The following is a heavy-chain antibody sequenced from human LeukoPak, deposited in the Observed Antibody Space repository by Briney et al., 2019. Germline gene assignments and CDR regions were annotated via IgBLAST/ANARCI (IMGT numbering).Heavy chain of an antibody. D-gene: IGHD6-19*01. CDR3: ASGWYSSGWYGGGY. V-gene: IGHV4-34*01. CDR2: INHSGST. J-gene: IGHJ4*02. CDR1: GGSFSGYY. Sequence: SSETLSLTCAVYGGSFSGYYWSWIRQPPGKGLEWIGEINHSGSTNYNPSLKSRVTISVDTSKNQFSLKLSSVTAADTAVYYCASGWYSSGWYGGGYWGQGILVTVSS.